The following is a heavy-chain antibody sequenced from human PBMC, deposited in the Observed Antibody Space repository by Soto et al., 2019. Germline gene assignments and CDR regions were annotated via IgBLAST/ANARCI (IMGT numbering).Heavy chain of an antibody. D-gene: IGHD3-3*01. J-gene: IGHJ4*03. CDR3: ARSPQYYTPGSSPFDY. CDR1: SYVIVSGHY. Sequence: SETLSLTCVVSSYVIVSGHYWGWVRQPPGKGLEWVGSIYDSGTTYYNPSLRSRVTISADTSKNQFSLSLTSVTAADTAVYYCARSPQYYTPGSSPFDYWGPGTMVTVSS. V-gene: IGHV4-38-2*01. CDR2: IYDSGTT.